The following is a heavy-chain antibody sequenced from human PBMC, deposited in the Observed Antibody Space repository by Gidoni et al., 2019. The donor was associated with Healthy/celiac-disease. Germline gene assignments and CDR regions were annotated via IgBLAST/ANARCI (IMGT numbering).Heavy chain of an antibody. CDR1: GFPFSSYS. V-gene: IGHV3-48*02. CDR3: TRGNYCSSTICYFDY. CDR2: ISSSSSTI. D-gene: IGHD2-2*01. Sequence: EVQLVESGGGLVQPGGSLSLSCSASGFPFSSYSMNWVRQAPGKGLEWLSYISSSSSTIYYADSVEGRFTISRDNVKNSLYLQMNSLRDEDTALYYCTRGNYCSSTICYFDYWGQGALVTVSS. J-gene: IGHJ4*02.